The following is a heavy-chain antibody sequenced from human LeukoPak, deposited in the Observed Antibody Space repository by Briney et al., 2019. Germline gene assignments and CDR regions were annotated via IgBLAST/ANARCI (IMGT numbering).Heavy chain of an antibody. CDR3: ARDRFDSSSWYRQEGDAFDI. D-gene: IGHD6-13*01. J-gene: IGHJ3*02. CDR2: IYYSGST. Sequence: SETLSLTCTVSGGSISSSSYYWGWIRQPPGKGLEWIGSIYYSGSTYYNPSLKSRVTISVDTSKNQFSLKLSSVTAADTAVYYCARDRFDSSSWYRQEGDAFDIWGQGTMVTVSS. CDR1: GGSISSSSYY. V-gene: IGHV4-39*07.